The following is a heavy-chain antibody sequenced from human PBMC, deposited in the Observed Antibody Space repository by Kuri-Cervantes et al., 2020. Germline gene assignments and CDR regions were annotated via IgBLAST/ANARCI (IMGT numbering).Heavy chain of an antibody. CDR1: GFTFSSYA. V-gene: IGHV3-33*08. Sequence: GESLKISCAASGFTFSSYAMSWVRQAPGKGLEWVAVIWYDGSNKYYADSVKGRFTISRDNSKNTLYLQMNSLRAEDTAVYYCARERSSSSSRQTSYYYCYMDVWGKGTTVTVSS. J-gene: IGHJ6*03. CDR3: ARERSSSSSRQTSYYYCYMDV. D-gene: IGHD6-6*01. CDR2: IWYDGSNK.